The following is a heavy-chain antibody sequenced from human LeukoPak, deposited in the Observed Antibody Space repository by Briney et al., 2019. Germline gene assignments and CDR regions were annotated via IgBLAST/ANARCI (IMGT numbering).Heavy chain of an antibody. CDR2: ISGSGGST. CDR3: ARSYCSGGSCYEFDY. V-gene: IGHV3-23*01. CDR1: GFTFSSYV. D-gene: IGHD2-15*01. J-gene: IGHJ4*02. Sequence: GGSLRLSCAASGFTFSSYVMSWVRQAPGKGLEWVSAISGSGGSTYYADSVKGRFTISRDNSKNTLYLQMNSLRAEDTAVYYCARSYCSGGSCYEFDYWGQGTLVTVSS.